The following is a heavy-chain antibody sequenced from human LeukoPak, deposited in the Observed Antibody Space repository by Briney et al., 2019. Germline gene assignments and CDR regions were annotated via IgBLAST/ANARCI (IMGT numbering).Heavy chain of an antibody. J-gene: IGHJ6*03. V-gene: IGHV1-2*06. CDR2: INPNSGGT. Sequence: ASVKVSCQASGYTFTRYYMHWVRPAPGQGLEWMGRINPNSGGTNYAQKFQGRVTMTRDTSISTAYMELSRLRSDDTAVYYCARDPTPYYYYYYMDVWGKGTTVTVSS. CDR1: GYTFTRYY. CDR3: ARDPTPYYYYYYMDV.